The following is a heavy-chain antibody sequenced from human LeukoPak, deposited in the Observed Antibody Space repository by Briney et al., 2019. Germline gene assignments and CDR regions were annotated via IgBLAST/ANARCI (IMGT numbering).Heavy chain of an antibody. CDR2: IFYSGST. V-gene: IGHV4-59*01. CDR1: GGSISRYY. Sequence: SETLFLTCTVSGGSISRYYWSWIRQPPGKGLEWIGYIFYSGSTNYNPSLKSRVTISVDTSKTQFSLKLSSVTAADTAVYYCARGDNWFDPWGQGTLVTVSS. CDR3: ARGDNWFDP. J-gene: IGHJ5*02.